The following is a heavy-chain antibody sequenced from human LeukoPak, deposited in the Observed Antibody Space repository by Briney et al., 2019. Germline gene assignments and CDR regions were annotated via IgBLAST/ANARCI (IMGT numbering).Heavy chain of an antibody. J-gene: IGHJ3*02. Sequence: SETLSLTCTVSGGSISSGSYYWSWIQQPAGKGLEWIGRIYTSGSTNYNPSLKSRVTISVDTSKNQFSLKLSSVTAADTAVYYCARVAAGPSSDAFDIWGQGTMVTVSS. CDR3: ARVAAGPSSDAFDI. CDR2: IYTSGST. V-gene: IGHV4-61*02. D-gene: IGHD6-6*01. CDR1: GGSISSGSYY.